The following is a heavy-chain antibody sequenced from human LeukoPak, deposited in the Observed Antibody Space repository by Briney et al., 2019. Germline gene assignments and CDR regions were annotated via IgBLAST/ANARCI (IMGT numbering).Heavy chain of an antibody. J-gene: IGHJ4*02. CDR1: GFTFSTSG. CDR3: ASDGRRSGSYSNYFDP. CDR2: IRYDGSNT. V-gene: IGHV3-30*02. Sequence: GGSLRLACAASGFTFSTSGMDWVRQAPGKGLEWVAFIRYDGSNTYYADSVKGRFTICRDNSKNTVFLQMNSLRGEDAALYYCASDGRRSGSYSNYFDPWGQGTLVTVSS. D-gene: IGHD3-10*01.